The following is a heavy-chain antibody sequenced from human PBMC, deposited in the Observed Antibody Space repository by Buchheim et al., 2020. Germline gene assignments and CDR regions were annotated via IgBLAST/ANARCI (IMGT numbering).Heavy chain of an antibody. CDR3: ARGEKQAPSFDY. CDR1: GGSVSSSTYY. Sequence: QLQLQESGPGLVKPSETLSLTCTVSGGSVSSSTYYWGWIRQPPGKGLGWIGSIYYSGSTYYNPSLKSRVTISVDTSKNQFSLKLTSVTVADTALYYCARGEKQAPSFDYWGQGTL. D-gene: IGHD3-10*01. V-gene: IGHV4-39*01. J-gene: IGHJ4*02. CDR2: IYYSGST.